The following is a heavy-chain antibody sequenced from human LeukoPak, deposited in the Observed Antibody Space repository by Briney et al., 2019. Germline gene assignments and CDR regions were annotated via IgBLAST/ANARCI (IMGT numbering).Heavy chain of an antibody. CDR3: ARDLNNWNPNWFDP. Sequence: SETLSLTCTVSGGSIGSYYWSWIRQPAGKGLEWIGRIYTSGSINYNPSLKSRVTMSLDTSKNQFSLKLRSVTAADTAVYYCARDLNNWNPNWFDPWGQGTLVTVSS. CDR1: GGSIGSYY. J-gene: IGHJ5*02. D-gene: IGHD1-20*01. V-gene: IGHV4-4*07. CDR2: IYTSGSI.